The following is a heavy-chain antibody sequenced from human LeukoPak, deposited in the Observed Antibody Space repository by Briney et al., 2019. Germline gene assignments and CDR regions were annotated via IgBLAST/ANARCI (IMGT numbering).Heavy chain of an antibody. Sequence: SETLSLTCTAPGGSISSYYLSWIRQAPGKGLDWLGHIYYSGSTNYNPSLTSRVTISVDTSKNPFSLKLSSVTAADTAVYYCATICSSNSCHNYMDVWGKGTTVTVSS. CDR1: GGSISSYY. CDR3: ATICSSNSCHNYMDV. J-gene: IGHJ6*03. V-gene: IGHV4-59*01. CDR2: IYYSGST. D-gene: IGHD2-2*02.